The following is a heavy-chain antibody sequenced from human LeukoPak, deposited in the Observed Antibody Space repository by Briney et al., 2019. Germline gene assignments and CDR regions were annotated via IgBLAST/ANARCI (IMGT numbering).Heavy chain of an antibody. Sequence: ASVKVSCKASGYTFTGSYMHWVRQAPGQGLEWMGWINPNSGGTNYAQKFLGRVTMTRDTSISTGYMELSRLRSDDTAVYYCARHISGCSGGTCADAFDIWGQGTMVTVSS. CDR1: GYTFTGSY. J-gene: IGHJ3*02. CDR2: INPNSGGT. CDR3: ARHISGCSGGTCADAFDI. D-gene: IGHD2-15*01. V-gene: IGHV1-2*02.